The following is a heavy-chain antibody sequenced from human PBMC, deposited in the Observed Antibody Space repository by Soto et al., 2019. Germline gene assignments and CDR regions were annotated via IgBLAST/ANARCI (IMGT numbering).Heavy chain of an antibody. CDR1: VFTFSSAA. CDR2: ISGSGGST. CDR3: AKDLFPIVVVPAPKFDY. Sequence: GGALRLSCAASVFTFSSAAMSWFRHAPVKGLEWVSAISGSGGSTYYADSVKGRFTISRDNSKNTLYLQMNSLRAEDTAVYYCAKDLFPIVVVPAPKFDYWGQGTLVTVSS. V-gene: IGHV3-23*01. D-gene: IGHD2-2*01. J-gene: IGHJ4*02.